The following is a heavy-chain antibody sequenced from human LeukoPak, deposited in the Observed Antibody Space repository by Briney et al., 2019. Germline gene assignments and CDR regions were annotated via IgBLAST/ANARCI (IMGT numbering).Heavy chain of an antibody. CDR2: INTNTGNP. CDR1: GYTFTSYA. V-gene: IGHV7-4-1*02. D-gene: IGHD5-12*01. J-gene: IGHJ6*03. Sequence: ASVKVSCKASGYTFTSYAMNWVRQAPGQGLEWMGWINTNTGNPTYAQGFTGRFVFSLDTSVSTAYLQISSLKAEDTAVYYCAREGQYVGIVATPKNYYYYYYMDVWGKGTTVTVSS. CDR3: AREGQYVGIVATPKNYYYYYYMDV.